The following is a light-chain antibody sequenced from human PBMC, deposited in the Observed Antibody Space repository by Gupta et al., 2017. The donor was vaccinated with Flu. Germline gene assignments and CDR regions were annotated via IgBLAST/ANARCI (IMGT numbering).Light chain of an antibody. CDR1: RLGDKY. CDR3: QAWDSNTAV. J-gene: IGLJ2*01. V-gene: IGLV3-1*01. Sequence: SYELTQPPSVSVSPGQTASITCSGDRLGDKYVCWYQQKPGQSPVLVIYQDMKRPSGIPARFSGSNSGNTATLTISGTQAMDEADYYCQAWDSNTAVLGGGTKLTVL. CDR2: QDM.